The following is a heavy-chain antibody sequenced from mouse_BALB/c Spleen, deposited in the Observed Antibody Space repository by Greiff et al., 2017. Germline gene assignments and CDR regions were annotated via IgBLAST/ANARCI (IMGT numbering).Heavy chain of an antibody. CDR3: ARDYYYGSYAMGS. Sequence: QVQLQQSGPGLVAPSQSLSITCTVSGFSLTGYGVNWVRQPPGKGLVWLGMIWGDGSTDYNSALKSRLSISKDNSKSQVFLKMNSLQTDDTARYYCARDYYYGSYAMGSWGQGTSVTVTS. J-gene: IGHJ4*01. CDR1: GFSLTGYG. D-gene: IGHD1-1*01. V-gene: IGHV2-6-7*01. CDR2: IWGDGST.